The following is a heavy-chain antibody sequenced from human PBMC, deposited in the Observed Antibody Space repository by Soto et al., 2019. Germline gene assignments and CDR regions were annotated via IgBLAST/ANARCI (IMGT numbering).Heavy chain of an antibody. CDR3: GSVRPSGYVLS. Sequence: SETLSLTCTVSGGSLSSYYWTWIRQSPGKGLEWIGYVYFSGNTNYNPSLKSRVTISIXXXXXXFXLXLXXXTAADTAFYYCGSVRPSGYVLSWGQGTLVTVSS. J-gene: IGHJ5*02. V-gene: IGHV4-59*01. CDR1: GGSLSSYY. CDR2: VYFSGNT. D-gene: IGHD6-25*01.